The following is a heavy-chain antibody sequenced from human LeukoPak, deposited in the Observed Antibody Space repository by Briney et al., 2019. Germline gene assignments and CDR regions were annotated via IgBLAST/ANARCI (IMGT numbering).Heavy chain of an antibody. CDR3: ARGDGYNYWMS. CDR2: ISGSSSHI. J-gene: IGHJ5*02. Sequence: GGSLRLSCAASGFTFSSYSMNWVRRAPGKGLEWVAGISGSSSHIYYADSVKGRFTISRDNGKNSLYLQMDSLRAEDTAVYYCARGDGYNYWMSWGQGTLVTVSS. V-gene: IGHV3-21*01. D-gene: IGHD5-24*01. CDR1: GFTFSSYS.